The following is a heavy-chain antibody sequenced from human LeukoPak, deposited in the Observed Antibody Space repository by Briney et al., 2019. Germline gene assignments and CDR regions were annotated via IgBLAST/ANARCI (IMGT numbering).Heavy chain of an antibody. V-gene: IGHV4-38-2*02. CDR2: IYHSGST. Sequence: PSETLSLTCTVSGYSISSGYYWGWIRQPPGKGLEWIGSIYHSGSTYYNPSLKSRVTISVDTSKNQFSLKLSSVTAADTAVYYCARVCCKWFDPWGQGTLVTVSS. J-gene: IGHJ5*02. CDR1: GYSISSGYY. CDR3: ARVCCKWFDP. D-gene: IGHD2-15*01.